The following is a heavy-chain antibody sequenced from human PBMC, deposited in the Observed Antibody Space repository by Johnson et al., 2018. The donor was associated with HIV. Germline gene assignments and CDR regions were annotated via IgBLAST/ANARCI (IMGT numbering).Heavy chain of an antibody. CDR2: VNWNGDNT. CDR3: ARRSGITMISVDAFDI. J-gene: IGHJ3*02. V-gene: IGHV3-20*04. CDR1: GFKFDDYA. Sequence: VQLMESGGGVVRPGGSLRLSCAASGFKFDDYAMSWVRQAPGRGLEWVSGVNWNGDNTGYADSVKGRFTISRDNAKNSLYLQMNSLRAEDTALYYCARRSGITMISVDAFDIWGQGTMVTVSS. D-gene: IGHD3-22*01.